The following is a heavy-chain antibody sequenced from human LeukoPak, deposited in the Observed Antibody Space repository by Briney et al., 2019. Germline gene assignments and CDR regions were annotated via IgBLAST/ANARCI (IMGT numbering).Heavy chain of an antibody. Sequence: ASVKVSCKASGYTFTSYGISWVRQAPGQGLEWMGWINPNSGGTNYAQKFQGRVTMTRDTSISTAYMELSRLRSDDTAVYYCASFSGYSTREDYYYYYYMDVWGKGTTVTVSS. J-gene: IGHJ6*03. CDR3: ASFSGYSTREDYYYYYYMDV. CDR2: INPNSGGT. D-gene: IGHD4-11*01. V-gene: IGHV1-2*02. CDR1: GYTFTSYG.